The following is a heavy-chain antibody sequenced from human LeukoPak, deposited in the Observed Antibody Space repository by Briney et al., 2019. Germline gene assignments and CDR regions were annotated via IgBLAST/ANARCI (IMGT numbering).Heavy chain of an antibody. Sequence: SVKVSCKASGGTFSSYAISWVRQAPGQGLEWMGGIIPIFGTANYAQKFQGRVTITADESTSTAYMELSSLRSEDTTVYYCARGYGDYEALDYWGQGTLVTVSS. D-gene: IGHD4-17*01. V-gene: IGHV1-69*13. CDR2: IIPIFGTA. J-gene: IGHJ4*02. CDR3: ARGYGDYEALDY. CDR1: GGTFSSYA.